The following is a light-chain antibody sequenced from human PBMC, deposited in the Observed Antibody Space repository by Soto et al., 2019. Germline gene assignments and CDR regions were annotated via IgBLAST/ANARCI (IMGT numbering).Light chain of an antibody. Sequence: SSELTQPPSVSGSPGQTASITCSGDKLGDKYACWYQQKPGQSPVLVIYQDSKRPSGIPERFSGSNSGNTATLTISGTQAMDEADYYCQAWDSSTDVVFGGGTKLTVL. CDR3: QAWDSSTDVV. CDR2: QDS. CDR1: KLGDKY. J-gene: IGLJ2*01. V-gene: IGLV3-1*01.